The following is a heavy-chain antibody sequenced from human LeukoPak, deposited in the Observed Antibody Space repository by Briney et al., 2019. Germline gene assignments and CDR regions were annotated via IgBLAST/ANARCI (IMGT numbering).Heavy chain of an antibody. CDR1: GYSISSGYY. J-gene: IGHJ5*02. CDR3: ARVRRLEWLISPFDWFDP. Sequence: SETLSLTCSVSGYSISSGYYWVWIRHPPGKGLEWIGTIYRDGSTYYSTSLKSRVTISVDTSKNQFSLKLTSVTAADTAVYYCARVRRLEWLISPFDWFDPWGQGTLVTVSS. V-gene: IGHV4-38-2*02. D-gene: IGHD3-3*01. CDR2: IYRDGST.